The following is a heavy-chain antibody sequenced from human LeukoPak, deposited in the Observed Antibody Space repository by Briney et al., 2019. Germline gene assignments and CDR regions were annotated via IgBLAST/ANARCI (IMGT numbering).Heavy chain of an antibody. CDR1: GGSVSSYY. V-gene: IGHV4-59*02. J-gene: IGHJ4*02. Sequence: SETLSLTCTVSGGSVSSYYWSWIRQPPGKGLEWIGYIYYSGSTNYNPSLKSRVTISVDTSKNQFSLKLSSVTAADTAVYYCARGGSYMEFDYWGQGTLVTVSS. CDR2: IYYSGST. CDR3: ARGGSYMEFDY. D-gene: IGHD1-26*01.